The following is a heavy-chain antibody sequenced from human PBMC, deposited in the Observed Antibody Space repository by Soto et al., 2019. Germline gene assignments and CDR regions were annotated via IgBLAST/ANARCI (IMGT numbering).Heavy chain of an antibody. J-gene: IGHJ4*02. CDR3: ARGPHDYYFDY. CDR2: IYYSGST. CDR1: GGSISSGGYY. V-gene: IGHV4-31*03. Sequence: TLSLTCTVSGGSISSGGYYWSWIRQHPGKGLEWIGYIYYSGSTYYNPSLKSRVTISVDTSKSQFSLKLSSVTAADTAVYYCARGPHDYYFDYWGQGTLGTVSS. D-gene: IGHD2-21*02.